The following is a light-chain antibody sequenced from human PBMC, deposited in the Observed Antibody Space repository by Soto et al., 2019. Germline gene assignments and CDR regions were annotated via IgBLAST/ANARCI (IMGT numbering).Light chain of an antibody. CDR1: QSINNW. V-gene: IGKV1-5*01. J-gene: IGKJ1*01. CDR3: QQYDSYWT. CDR2: DAS. Sequence: DIQMTQSPSTLSASVGDRVTITCRASQSINNWLAWYQQKPGKAPELPIYDASNLESGVPSRFSGSGSGTEFTLTISSLQPDDFASYYCQQYDSYWTFGQGTKVDIK.